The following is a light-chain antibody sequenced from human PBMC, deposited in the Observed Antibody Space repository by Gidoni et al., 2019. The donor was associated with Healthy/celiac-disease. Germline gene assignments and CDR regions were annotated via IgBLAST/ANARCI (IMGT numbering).Light chain of an antibody. J-gene: IGKJ3*01. V-gene: IGKV3-20*01. CDR2: GAS. CDR1: QSVSSSY. CDR3: QQYGSF. Sequence: EIVLTQSPGTLSLSPGERATHTCRASQSVSSSYLAWYQHKPGQAPRLLIYGASSRATGIPDRFSGSGSGTDFTLTISRLEPEDFAVYYCQQYGSFFGPGTKVDIK.